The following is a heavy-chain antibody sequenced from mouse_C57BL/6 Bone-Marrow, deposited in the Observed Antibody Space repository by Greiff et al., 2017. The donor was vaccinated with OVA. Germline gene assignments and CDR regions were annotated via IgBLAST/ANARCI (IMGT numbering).Heavy chain of an antibody. D-gene: IGHD1-1*01. CDR2: IYPGDGDT. Sequence: QVQLQQSGPELVKPGASVKISCKASGYAFSSSWMNWVKQRPGKGLEWLGRIYPGDGDTNYNGKFKGKATLTADKSSSTAYMQLSSLTSEDSAVYFCARQSYDGSTWYFDVWGTGTTVTVSS. CDR3: ARQSYDGSTWYFDV. V-gene: IGHV1-82*01. CDR1: GYAFSSSW. J-gene: IGHJ1*03.